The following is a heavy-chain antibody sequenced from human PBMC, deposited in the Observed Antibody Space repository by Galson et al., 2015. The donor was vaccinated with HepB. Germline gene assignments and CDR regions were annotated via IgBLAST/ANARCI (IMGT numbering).Heavy chain of an antibody. J-gene: IGHJ4*02. CDR3: ARGPFMVRGVIGEDY. CDR2: IKQDGSEK. D-gene: IGHD3-10*01. CDR1: GFTFSSYW. Sequence: SLRLPCAASGFTFSSYWMSWVRQAPGKGLEWVANIKQDGSEKYYVDSVKGRFTISRDNAKNSLYLQMNSLRAEDTAVYYCARGPFMVRGVIGEDYWGQGTLVTVSS. V-gene: IGHV3-7*03.